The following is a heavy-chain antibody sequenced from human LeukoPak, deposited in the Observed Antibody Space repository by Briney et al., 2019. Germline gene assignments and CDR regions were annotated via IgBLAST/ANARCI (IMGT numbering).Heavy chain of an antibody. CDR1: GYTFTRYG. D-gene: IGHD6-19*01. CDR2: ISAYNGNT. J-gene: IGHJ3*02. CDR3: AKDQKYSSGWKQIGAFEI. V-gene: IGHV1-18*01. Sequence: GASVKVSCKASGYTFTRYGISWVRQAPGQGLEWMGWISAYNGNTNYAQNLQGRVTMTTDTPASTAYMELRSLTSDDTAVYYCAKDQKYSSGWKQIGAFEIWGQGTLVTASS.